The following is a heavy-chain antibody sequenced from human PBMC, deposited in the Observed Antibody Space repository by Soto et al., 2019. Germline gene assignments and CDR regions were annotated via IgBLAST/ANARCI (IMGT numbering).Heavy chain of an antibody. CDR1: GYSFTGYY. Sequence: ASVKVSCKASGYSFTGYYMHWVRQAPGQGLEWLGWINPNSGGTNYAQKFQGWVTMTRDTSISTAYMELSRLRSDDTAVYYCARGNDYDIFSPPDYYYGMDVWGQGTTVNVSS. CDR3: ARGNDYDIFSPPDYYYGMDV. CDR2: INPNSGGT. D-gene: IGHD3-9*01. J-gene: IGHJ6*02. V-gene: IGHV1-2*04.